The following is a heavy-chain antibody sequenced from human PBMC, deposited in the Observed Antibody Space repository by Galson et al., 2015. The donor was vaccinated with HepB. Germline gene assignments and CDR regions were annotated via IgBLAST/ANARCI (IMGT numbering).Heavy chain of an antibody. D-gene: IGHD2-2*01. V-gene: IGHV3-21*04. CDR2: ISSSSSYI. Sequence: SLRLSCAASGFTFSSYSMNWVRQAPGKGLEWVSSISSSSSYIYYADSVKGRFTISRDNAKNSLYLQMNSLRAEDTAVYYCAKAVGPAAIHFDYWGQGTLVTVSS. J-gene: IGHJ4*02. CDR3: AKAVGPAAIHFDY. CDR1: GFTFSSYS.